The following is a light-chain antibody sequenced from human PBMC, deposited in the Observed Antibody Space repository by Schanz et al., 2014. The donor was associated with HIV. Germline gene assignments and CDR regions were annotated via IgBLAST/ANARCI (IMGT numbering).Light chain of an antibody. V-gene: IGLV2-14*03. CDR1: SSDVGGYNY. CDR2: DVS. Sequence: QSALAQPASVSGSPGQSITISCTGTSSDVGGYNYVSWYQRHPGKAPKLMIYDVSNRPSGVSNRFSGSKSGNTASLTISGLQAEDEADYYCGSYSSGDSHWVFGGGTKLTVL. CDR3: GSYSSGDSHWV. J-gene: IGLJ3*02.